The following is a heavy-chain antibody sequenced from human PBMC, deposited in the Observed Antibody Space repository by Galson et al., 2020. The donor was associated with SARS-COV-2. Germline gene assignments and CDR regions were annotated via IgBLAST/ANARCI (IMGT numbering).Heavy chain of an antibody. J-gene: IGHJ4*01. D-gene: IGHD5-12*01. CDR2: IFYSGIT. V-gene: IGHV4-59*13. CDR1: GGSISSYY. Sequence: SETLSLTCTVSGGSISSYYWSWIRPPPGKGLEYIGCIFYSGITNYNPSFKSRVTISLDTSKNQFSLKLSSVTAADTAVYYCARDRDGYNDPIDYWGHGTLVTVSS. CDR3: ARDRDGYNDPIDY.